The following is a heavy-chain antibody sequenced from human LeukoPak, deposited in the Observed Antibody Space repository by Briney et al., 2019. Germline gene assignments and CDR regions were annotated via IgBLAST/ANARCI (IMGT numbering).Heavy chain of an antibody. D-gene: IGHD3-3*02. V-gene: IGHV3-21*01. J-gene: IGHJ4*02. CDR3: ARGIRGPDY. Sequence: GGSLRLSCAVSELPFGTYWMSWVRQAPGKGLEWVSSISSSSSYIYYADSVKGRFTISRDNAKNSLYLQMNSLRAEDTAVYYCARGIRGPDYWGQGTLVTVSS. CDR2: ISSSSSYI. CDR1: ELPFGTYW.